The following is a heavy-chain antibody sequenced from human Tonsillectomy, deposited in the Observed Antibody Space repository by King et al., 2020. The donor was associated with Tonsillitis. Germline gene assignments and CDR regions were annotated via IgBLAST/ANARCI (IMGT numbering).Heavy chain of an antibody. V-gene: IGHV3-23*04. J-gene: IGHJ6*02. D-gene: IGHD6-19*01. CDR3: AKEGEGIAVAGHYYGIDV. Sequence: DVQLVESGGGLVQPGGSLRLSCAASGFTFSSYAMSWVRQAPGKGLEWVSAISGSGGSTYYADSVKGRFTISRDNSKNTLYLQMNSLRAEDTAVYYCAKEGEGIAVAGHYYGIDVWGHGTTVTVSS. CDR2: ISGSGGST. CDR1: GFTFSSYA.